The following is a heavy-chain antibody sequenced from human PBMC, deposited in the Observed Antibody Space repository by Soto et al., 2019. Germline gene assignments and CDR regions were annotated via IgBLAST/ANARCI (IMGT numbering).Heavy chain of an antibody. CDR1: GGSISSGGYY. CDR3: ARDQPTGNYYGSGSYPY. D-gene: IGHD3-10*01. Sequence: SETLSLTCTVSGGSISSGGYYWSRIRQHPGKGLEWIGYIYYSGSTYYNPSLKSRVTISVDTSKSQFSLKLSSVTAADTAVYYCARDQPTGNYYGSGSYPYWGQGTLVTVSS. CDR2: IYYSGST. J-gene: IGHJ4*02. V-gene: IGHV4-31*03.